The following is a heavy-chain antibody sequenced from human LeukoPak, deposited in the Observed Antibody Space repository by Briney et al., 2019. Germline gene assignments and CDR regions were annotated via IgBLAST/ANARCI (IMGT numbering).Heavy chain of an antibody. D-gene: IGHD2-15*01. CDR1: GFTVSSDY. CDR2: ISSDGTT. J-gene: IGHJ6*02. CDR3: ARDPGLPIGIHV. V-gene: IGHV3-66*02. Sequence: GGSLRLSCAASGFTVSSDYMNWVRQAPGKGLDWVSTISSDGTTHYADSVKGRFTISRDSSKNTVYLQVTSLRTEDTAVYYCARDPGLPIGIHVWGLGTTVTISS.